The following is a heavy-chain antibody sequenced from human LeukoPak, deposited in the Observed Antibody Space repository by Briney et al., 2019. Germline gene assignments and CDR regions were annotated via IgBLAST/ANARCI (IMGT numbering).Heavy chain of an antibody. V-gene: IGHV4-39*07. CDR3: ARAYAGYASRFDY. J-gene: IGHJ4*02. CDR2: IYYSGNT. Sequence: SETLSLTCSVSGGSISSSSYYWGWIRQPPGKGLEWIGSIYYSGNTYNNPSLKSRVTVSVDTSKNQFSLKLSSVIEADTAVYYCARAYAGYASRFDYWGQGILVTVSS. D-gene: IGHD1-1*01. CDR1: GGSISSSSYY.